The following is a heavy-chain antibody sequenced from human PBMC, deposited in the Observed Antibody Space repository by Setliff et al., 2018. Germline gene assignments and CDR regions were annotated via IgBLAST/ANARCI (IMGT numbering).Heavy chain of an antibody. CDR3: ARDQYTSGWHGPPESYFDC. V-gene: IGHV4-59*01. CDR1: GGSISSYY. J-gene: IGHJ4*01. CDR2: IQNGGNT. Sequence: SETLSLTCTVSGGSISSYYWSWIRQPPGKGLEWIGYIQNGGNTKYNPSLGSRITMSVDTPKNQFSLKLSSVTAADTAVYYCARDQYTSGWHGPPESYFDCWGLGILVTVSS. D-gene: IGHD6-19*01.